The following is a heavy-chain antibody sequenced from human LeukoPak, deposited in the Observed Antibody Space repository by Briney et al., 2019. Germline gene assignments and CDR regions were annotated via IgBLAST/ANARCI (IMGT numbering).Heavy chain of an antibody. CDR1: GGSISSYY. J-gene: IGHJ4*02. V-gene: IGHV4-59*08. Sequence: PSETLSLTCTVSGGSISSYYWSWIRQPPGKGLEWIGYIYYSGSTNYNPSLKSRVTISVDTSKNQFSLRLSSVTAADTAVYYCARQCAGTTKVFDYWGQGTLVTVSS. CDR2: IYYSGST. D-gene: IGHD1-7*01. CDR3: ARQCAGTTKVFDY.